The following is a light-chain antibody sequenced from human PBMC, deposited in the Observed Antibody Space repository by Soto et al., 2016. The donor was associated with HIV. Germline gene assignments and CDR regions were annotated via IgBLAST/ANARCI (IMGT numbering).Light chain of an antibody. CDR1: NIESKS. V-gene: IGLV3-21*03. CDR3: QVWDVSSDHVV. J-gene: IGLJ2*01. CDR2: DDS. Sequence: SYELTQPPSVSVAPGKTATIACGGNNIESKSVHRYQQKPGQAPVLVVYDDSDRPSGIPERFSGSNSGNTATLTINRVEAGDEADYYCQVWDVSSDHVVFGGGTKLTVL.